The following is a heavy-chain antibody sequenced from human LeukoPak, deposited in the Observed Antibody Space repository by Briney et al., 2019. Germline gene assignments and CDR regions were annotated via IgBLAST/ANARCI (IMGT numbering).Heavy chain of an antibody. CDR1: GCTFTNYG. Sequence: ASVKVSCKASGCTFTNYGISWVRQAPGQGLEWMGWISAYNGNTNYAQKLQGRVTMTTDTSTSTAYMELRSLRSDDTAVYYCARTPDCGGDCYPDYWGQGTLVTVSS. CDR2: ISAYNGNT. J-gene: IGHJ4*02. D-gene: IGHD2-21*02. CDR3: ARTPDCGGDCYPDY. V-gene: IGHV1-18*01.